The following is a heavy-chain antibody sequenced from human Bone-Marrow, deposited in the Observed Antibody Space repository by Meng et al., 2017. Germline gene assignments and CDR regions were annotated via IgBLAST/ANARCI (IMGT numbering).Heavy chain of an antibody. CDR3: ARGQLDWFDP. V-gene: IGHV3-73*01. Sequence: GGPLRLSCAASGFTFRGSAMPWVRQASGKGLEWVGRIRSKANSYATAYAASVKGRFTISRDDSKNTAYLQMNSLKTEDTAVYYCARGQLDWFDPWGQGTLVTVSS. D-gene: IGHD1-1*01. J-gene: IGHJ5*02. CDR2: IRSKANSYAT. CDR1: GFTFRGSA.